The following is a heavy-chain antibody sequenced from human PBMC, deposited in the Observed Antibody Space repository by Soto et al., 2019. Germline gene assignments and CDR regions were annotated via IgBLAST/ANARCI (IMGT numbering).Heavy chain of an antibody. V-gene: IGHV1-46*01. Sequence: ASVKVSCKASGYTFTTCHMHWVRQAPGQGLEWMGIINARSGSTNYAQKFQGRVTITADESTSIVFMEMSSLRFEDTAVYYCARSRAAAPPRVGMDVWGQGTTVTVSS. CDR2: INARSGST. D-gene: IGHD6-13*01. CDR1: GYTFTTCH. J-gene: IGHJ6*02. CDR3: ARSRAAAPPRVGMDV.